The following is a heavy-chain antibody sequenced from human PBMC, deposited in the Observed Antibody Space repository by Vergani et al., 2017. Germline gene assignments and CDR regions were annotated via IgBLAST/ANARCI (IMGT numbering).Heavy chain of an antibody. J-gene: IGHJ5*02. Sequence: QLQLQESGPGLVKPSETLSLTCTVSGVSIGSNSYYWGWIRQPPGKGLEWIGTIYYTGTTYYNEAHKSRLTISVDTSKNQFSLNLTSVTAADTAVYYCARGRYCSSTSCYPLFLRNWFDPWGQGTLVTVSS. V-gene: IGHV4-39*01. D-gene: IGHD2-2*01. CDR3: ARGRYCSSTSCYPLFLRNWFDP. CDR1: GVSIGSNSYY. CDR2: IYYTGTT.